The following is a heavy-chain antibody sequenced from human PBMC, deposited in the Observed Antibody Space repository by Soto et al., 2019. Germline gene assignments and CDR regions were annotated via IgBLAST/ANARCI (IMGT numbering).Heavy chain of an antibody. CDR2: ISAYNDNT. V-gene: IGHV1-18*01. D-gene: IGHD1-26*01. CDR3: ARDQLGATGDY. CDR1: GYTFTSYG. Sequence: ASVKVSCKASGYTFTSYGISGVRQAPGQGLEWMGWISAYNDNTNYAQKLQGRVTMTTDTSTSTAYMELRSLRSDDTAVYFCARDQLGATGDYWGQGTLVTVSS. J-gene: IGHJ4*02.